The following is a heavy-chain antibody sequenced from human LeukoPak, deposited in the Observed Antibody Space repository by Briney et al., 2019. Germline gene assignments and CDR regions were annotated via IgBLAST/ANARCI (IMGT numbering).Heavy chain of an antibody. Sequence: GGPLGLSGAASGLRVSTTSMSGVRKTPGKGLEWVSSVFGGGGTRYADSVMGRFTISRDNSKSTLYLQMNSLRAEDTAVYYCARTYTNNAGYYLYWGQGTLVTVSS. J-gene: IGHJ4*02. CDR1: GLRVSTTS. D-gene: IGHD3-22*01. V-gene: IGHV3-53*01. CDR3: ARTYTNNAGYYLY. CDR2: VFGGGGT.